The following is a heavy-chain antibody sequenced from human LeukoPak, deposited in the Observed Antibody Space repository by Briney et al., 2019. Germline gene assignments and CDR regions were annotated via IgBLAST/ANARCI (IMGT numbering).Heavy chain of an antibody. J-gene: IGHJ4*02. CDR3: ARHPYDSSGYYPPYFDY. Sequence: SETPSLTCTVSGGSISSYYWSWIWQPAGKGLEWIGRIYTSGSTNYNPSLKSRVTMSVDTSKNQFSLKLGSVTAADTAVYYCARHPYDSSGYYPPYFDYWGQGTLVTVSS. CDR2: IYTSGST. V-gene: IGHV4-4*07. CDR1: GGSISSYY. D-gene: IGHD3-22*01.